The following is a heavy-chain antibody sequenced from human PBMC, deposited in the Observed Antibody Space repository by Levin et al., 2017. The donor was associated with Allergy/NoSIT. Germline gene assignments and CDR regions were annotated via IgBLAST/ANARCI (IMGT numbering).Heavy chain of an antibody. D-gene: IGHD3-3*01. CDR1: GFTFSSYS. Sequence: GGSLRLSCAASGFTFSSYSMNWVRQAPGKGLEWVSYISSSSSTIYYADSVKGRFTISRDNAKNSLYLQMNSLRAEDTAVYYCARAGFWSGYQNYFDYWGQGTLVTVSS. CDR3: ARAGFWSGYQNYFDY. CDR2: ISSSSSTI. J-gene: IGHJ4*02. V-gene: IGHV3-48*01.